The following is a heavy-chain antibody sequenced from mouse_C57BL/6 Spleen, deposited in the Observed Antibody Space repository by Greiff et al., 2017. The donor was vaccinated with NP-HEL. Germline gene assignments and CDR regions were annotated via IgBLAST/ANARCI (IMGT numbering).Heavy chain of an antibody. CDR1: GYTFTDYE. D-gene: IGHD1-1*01. V-gene: IGHV1-15*01. J-gene: IGHJ2*01. CDR3: TRSRLLFYFDY. Sequence: QVQLQQSGAELVRPGASVTLSCKASGYTFTDYEMHWVKQTPVHGLEWIGAIDPETGGTAYNQKFKGKAILTADKSSSTAYMELRSLTSEDSAVYYCTRSRLLFYFDYWGQGTTLTVSS. CDR2: IDPETGGT.